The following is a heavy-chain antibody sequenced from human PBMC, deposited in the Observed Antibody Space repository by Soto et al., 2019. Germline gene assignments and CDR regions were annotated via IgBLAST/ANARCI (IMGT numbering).Heavy chain of an antibody. CDR2: ISSNSAYI. V-gene: IGHV3-21*01. J-gene: IGHJ5*02. Sequence: VGSLRLSCAASGFTFRGFTMNWVRQAPGKGLEWVSTISSNSAYIYYTDALRGRFTISRDNAKNSLHLQMNSLRAEDTAVYYCTRDASRDSSARGWFDPWGPGTLVTVSS. CDR3: TRDASRDSSARGWFDP. CDR1: GFTFRGFT. D-gene: IGHD6-13*01.